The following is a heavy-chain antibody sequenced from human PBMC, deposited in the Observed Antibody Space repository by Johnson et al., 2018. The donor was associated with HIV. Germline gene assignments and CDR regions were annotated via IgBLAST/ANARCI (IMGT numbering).Heavy chain of an antibody. V-gene: IGHV3-13*01. CDR2: IGTAGDT. J-gene: IGHJ3*02. CDR1: GFTFSSYD. Sequence: EVQLVESGGGLVQPGGSLRLSCAASGFTFSSYDMHWVRQATGKGLEWVSAIGTAGDTYYPGSVKGRFTISRENAKNSLYLQMNSLRAGDTAIYWCAKDPPLAPGAFDIWGQGTMVTVSS. CDR3: AKDPPLAPGAFDI.